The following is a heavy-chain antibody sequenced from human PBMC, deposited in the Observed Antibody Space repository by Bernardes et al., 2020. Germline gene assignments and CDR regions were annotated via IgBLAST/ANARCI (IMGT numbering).Heavy chain of an antibody. CDR2: IYHSGST. J-gene: IGHJ4*02. CDR1: GGSISSSNW. CDR3: ARDKGYSSSWYGFFYDY. D-gene: IGHD6-13*01. Sequence: TLSLTCAVSGGSISSSNWWSWVRQPPGKGLEWIGEIYHSGSTNYNPSLKSRVTISVDKSKNQFSLKLSSVTAADTAVYYCARDKGYSSSWYGFFYDYWGQGTLVTVSS. V-gene: IGHV4-4*02.